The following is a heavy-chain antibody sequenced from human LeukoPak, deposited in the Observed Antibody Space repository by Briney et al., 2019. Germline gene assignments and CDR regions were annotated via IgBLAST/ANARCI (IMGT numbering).Heavy chain of an antibody. V-gene: IGHV4-30-4*08. CDR3: ATVTRWTYYFDY. CDR1: GDSITSADYY. D-gene: IGHD3/OR15-3a*01. CDR2: IYYSGGT. Sequence: PSETLSLTCTVSGDSITSADYYWSWIRQPPGKGLEWIVYIYYSGGTYYNPSLKSRLTITISADTSKNQFSLNLSSVTAADTAVYYCATVTRWTYYFDYWGQGTLVTVSS. J-gene: IGHJ4*02.